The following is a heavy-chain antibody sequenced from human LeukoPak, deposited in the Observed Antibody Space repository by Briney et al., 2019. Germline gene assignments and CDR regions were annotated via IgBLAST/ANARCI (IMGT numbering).Heavy chain of an antibody. J-gene: IGHJ4*02. CDR1: GYTLTELS. D-gene: IGHD1-26*01. V-gene: IGHV1-24*01. CDR2: FDPEDGET. Sequence: ASVKVSCKVSGYTLTELSMHWVRQAPGKGLEWMGGFDPEDGETIYAQKFQGRVTMTEDTSTDTAYMELSSLRSEDTAVYYCVTDTGGGSYGYFDYWGQGTLVTVSS. CDR3: VTDTGGGSYGYFDY.